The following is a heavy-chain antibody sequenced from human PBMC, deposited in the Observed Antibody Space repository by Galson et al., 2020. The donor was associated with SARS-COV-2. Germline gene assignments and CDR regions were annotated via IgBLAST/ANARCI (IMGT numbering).Heavy chain of an antibody. Sequence: GGSLRLSCAASGFTFSSYAMNWVRQAPGKGLEWVLAISGSGGSTYYADSVKGRFTISRDNSKNTLYLQMNSLRAEDTAVYYCAKGGGGWDEPPSDYWGQGTLVTVSS. CDR1: GFTFSSYA. V-gene: IGHV3-23*01. CDR2: ISGSGGST. CDR3: AKGGGGWDEPPSDY. D-gene: IGHD3-16*01. J-gene: IGHJ4*02.